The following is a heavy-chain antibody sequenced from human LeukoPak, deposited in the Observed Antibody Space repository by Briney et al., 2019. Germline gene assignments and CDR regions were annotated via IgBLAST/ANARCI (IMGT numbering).Heavy chain of an antibody. CDR2: MYYSGNT. Sequence: PSQTLSLTCAVSGGSISSGTYSWSWIRQPPGKGLEWIGNMYYSGNTYYNPSLKGRVSISVDTSKNQFSLKLNSLTAADTAVYYYARVKTVTTQRVIWFDPWGQGTLVTVSS. J-gene: IGHJ5*02. D-gene: IGHD4-17*01. V-gene: IGHV4-30-4*07. CDR3: ARVKTVTTQRVIWFDP. CDR1: GGSISSGTYS.